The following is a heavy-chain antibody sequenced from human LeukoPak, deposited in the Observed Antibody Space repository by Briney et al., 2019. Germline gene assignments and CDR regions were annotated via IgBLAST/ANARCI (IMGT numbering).Heavy chain of an antibody. D-gene: IGHD3-22*01. CDR2: INPNSGGT. CDR3: ARSSYDSSGYYGGPTYYYGMDV. Sequence: ASVKVSCKASGYTFTGYYMHWVRQAPGQGLEWMGWINPNSGGTNYAQKFQGRVTMTRDTSISTAYMELSRLRSDDTAVYYCARSSYDSSGYYGGPTYYYGMDVWGQGTTVTVSS. J-gene: IGHJ6*02. CDR1: GYTFTGYY. V-gene: IGHV1-2*02.